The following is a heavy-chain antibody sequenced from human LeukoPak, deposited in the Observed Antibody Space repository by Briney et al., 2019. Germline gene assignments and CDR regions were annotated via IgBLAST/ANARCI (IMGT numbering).Heavy chain of an antibody. J-gene: IGHJ5*02. Sequence: GGSLRLSCAASGFTFSSYSMNWVRQAPGKGLEWVSSISSSSSYIYYADSVKGRFTISRDNAKNSLYLQMNSLRAEDTAVYYCARVIAVAGTVCWFDPWGQGTLVTVSS. V-gene: IGHV3-21*01. CDR1: GFTFSSYS. D-gene: IGHD6-19*01. CDR2: ISSSSSYI. CDR3: ARVIAVAGTVCWFDP.